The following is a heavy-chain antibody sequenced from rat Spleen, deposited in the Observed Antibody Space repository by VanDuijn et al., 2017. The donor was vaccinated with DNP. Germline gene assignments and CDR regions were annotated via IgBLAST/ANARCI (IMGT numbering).Heavy chain of an antibody. CDR2: SGGRT. CDR1: GFTFSDYY. CDR3: ARGGSAFAY. J-gene: IGHJ3*01. D-gene: IGHD1-11*01. Sequence: EVQLVESGGGLVQPGRSLKLSCAASGFTFSDYYMAWVRQAPTKGLEWVAISGGRTFYRDSVKGRFTISRDNAKSTLYLQRDSLRSEDTATYYCARGGSAFAYWGQGTLVTVSS. V-gene: IGHV5-25*01.